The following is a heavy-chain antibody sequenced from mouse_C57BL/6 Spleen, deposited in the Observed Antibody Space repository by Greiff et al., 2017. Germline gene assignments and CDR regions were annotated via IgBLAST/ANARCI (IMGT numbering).Heavy chain of an antibody. D-gene: IGHD1-1*02. Sequence: VQLQQSGPELVKPGASVKISCKASGYSFTGYYMNWVKQSPEKSLEWIGEINPSTGGTTYNQKFKAKATLTVDKSSSTAYMQLKSLTSEDSAVYYCARDGSYDAMDYWGQGTSVTVSA. CDR2: INPSTGGT. CDR3: ARDGSYDAMDY. J-gene: IGHJ4*01. V-gene: IGHV1-42*01. CDR1: GYSFTGYY.